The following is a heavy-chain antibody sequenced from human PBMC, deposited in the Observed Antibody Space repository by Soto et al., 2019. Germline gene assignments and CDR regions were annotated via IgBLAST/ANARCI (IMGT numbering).Heavy chain of an antibody. V-gene: IGHV3-30*18. Sequence: GGSLRLSCAASGFTFSSYGMHWVRQAPGKGLEWVAVISYDGSNKYYADSVKGRFTISRDSSKNTLYLEMNSLRPEDTAVYYCAKGEYYYGSGSPSYGMDVWGQGTTVTVSS. CDR3: AKGEYYYGSGSPSYGMDV. J-gene: IGHJ6*02. CDR1: GFTFSSYG. D-gene: IGHD3-10*01. CDR2: ISYDGSNK.